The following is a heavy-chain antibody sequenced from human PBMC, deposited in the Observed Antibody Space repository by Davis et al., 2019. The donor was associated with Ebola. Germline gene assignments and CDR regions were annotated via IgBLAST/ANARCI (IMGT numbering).Heavy chain of an antibody. D-gene: IGHD4-11*01. CDR3: ARGGTTVTTPLDY. V-gene: IGHV3-74*01. CDR2: ISSDGGIT. CDR1: GFTFSRYW. Sequence: GESLKISCAASGFTFSRYWMHWVRQAPGKGLVYVSRISSDGGITSYADSVKGRFTISRDNAKSTLYLQMNSLRAEDTAVYYCARGGTTVTTPLDYWGQGTQVTVSS. J-gene: IGHJ4*02.